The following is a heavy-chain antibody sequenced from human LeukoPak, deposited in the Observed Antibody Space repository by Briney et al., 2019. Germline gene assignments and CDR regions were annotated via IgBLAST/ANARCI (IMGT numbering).Heavy chain of an antibody. D-gene: IGHD6-6*01. CDR1: GFTFSSYD. V-gene: IGHV3-13*01. J-gene: IGHJ4*02. Sequence: GGSLRLSCAASGFTFSSYDMHWVRQATGKGLEWVSAIGTAGDTYYPGSVKGRFTISRENAKNSLYLQINSLRAGDTAVYYCARADTASSSYFDYWGQGTLVTVSS. CDR2: IGTAGDT. CDR3: ARADTASSSYFDY.